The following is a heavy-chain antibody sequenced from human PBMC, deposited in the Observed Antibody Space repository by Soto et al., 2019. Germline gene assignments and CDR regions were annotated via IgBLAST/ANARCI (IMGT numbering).Heavy chain of an antibody. CDR2: IIPIIGTP. V-gene: IGHV1-69*13. Sequence: SVKVSCKASGGTFRNHVFNWVRQAPGQGLEWMGGIIPIIGTPNYAQKFQGRVTITADASTNTVYLEVSSLRSQDTAVYYCARDLEFRDGNISHLDYWGQGTTVTVSS. D-gene: IGHD3-16*01. CDR1: GGTFRNHV. J-gene: IGHJ6*02. CDR3: ARDLEFRDGNISHLDY.